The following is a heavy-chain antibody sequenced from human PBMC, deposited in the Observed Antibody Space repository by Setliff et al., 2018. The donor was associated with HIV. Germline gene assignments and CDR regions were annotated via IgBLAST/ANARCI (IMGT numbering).Heavy chain of an antibody. CDR3: ARGLSSGWYGYWYFDL. CDR2: IYYTGST. J-gene: IGHJ2*01. CDR1: GYSITSGYY. V-gene: IGHV4-38-2*01. Sequence: SETLSLTCAVSGYSITSGYYWAWIRQPPGKGLEWIGAIYYTGSTYYNPSLRSRVTISVDTSKNQFSLKLSSVTAADTAVYYCARGLSSGWYGYWYFDLWGRGTLVTVSS. D-gene: IGHD6-19*01.